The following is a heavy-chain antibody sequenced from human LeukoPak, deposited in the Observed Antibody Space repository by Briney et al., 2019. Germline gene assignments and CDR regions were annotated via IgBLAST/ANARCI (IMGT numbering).Heavy chain of an antibody. CDR2: ISSSSSYI. V-gene: IGHV3-21*01. J-gene: IGHJ6*03. CDR3: ARVGPWVKPDYYYYYMDV. CDR1: RFTFSSYS. D-gene: IGHD1-14*01. Sequence: GGSLRLSCAASRFTFSSYSMNWVRQAPGKGLEWVSSISSSSSYIYYADSVKGRFTISRDNAKNSLYLQMNSLRDEDTAVYYCARVGPWVKPDYYYYYMDVWGKGTTVTVSS.